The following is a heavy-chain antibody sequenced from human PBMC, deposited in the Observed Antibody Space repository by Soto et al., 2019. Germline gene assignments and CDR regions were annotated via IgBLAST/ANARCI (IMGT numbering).Heavy chain of an antibody. CDR2: IYYSGST. D-gene: IGHD2-15*01. J-gene: IGHJ3*02. Sequence: SETLSLTCTVSGGSISSYYWSWIRQPPGKGLEWIGYIYYSGSTNYNPSLKSRVTISVDTSKNQFSLKLSSVTAADTAVYYCARLVDIVVVVAALEGAYAFDIWGQGTMVTVSS. V-gene: IGHV4-59*08. CDR1: GGSISSYY. CDR3: ARLVDIVVVVAALEGAYAFDI.